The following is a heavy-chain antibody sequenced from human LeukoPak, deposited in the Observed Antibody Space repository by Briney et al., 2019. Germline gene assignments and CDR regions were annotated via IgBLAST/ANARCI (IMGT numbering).Heavy chain of an antibody. CDR1: GYTFTGYY. J-gene: IGHJ6*02. CDR2: INPNSGGT. Sequence: GASAKVSCKASGYTFTGYYMHWVRQAPGQGLEWMGWINPNSGGTNYAQKFQGRVTMTRDTSISTAYMELSRLRSDDTAVCYCASSYADFWSGYIIYYYGMDVWGQGTTVTVSS. CDR3: ASSYADFWSGYIIYYYGMDV. D-gene: IGHD3-3*01. V-gene: IGHV1-2*02.